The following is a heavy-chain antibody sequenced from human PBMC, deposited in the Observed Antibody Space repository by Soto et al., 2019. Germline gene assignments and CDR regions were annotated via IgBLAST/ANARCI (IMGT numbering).Heavy chain of an antibody. CDR3: ARPVAAAGKSYYYYGMGV. V-gene: IGHV5-51*01. D-gene: IGHD6-13*01. Sequence: ESLKISCKGSGYGFTSYWNGWVRQMPVKGLEWMGIIYPGDSHTRYSPSFQGQVTISADKSVSTAYLQWSRLKASDTAMYYCARPVAAAGKSYYYYGMGVWGQGATVTVSS. J-gene: IGHJ6*02. CDR1: GYGFTSYW. CDR2: IYPGDSHT.